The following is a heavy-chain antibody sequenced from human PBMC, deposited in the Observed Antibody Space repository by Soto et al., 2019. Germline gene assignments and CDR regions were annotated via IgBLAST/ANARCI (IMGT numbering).Heavy chain of an antibody. D-gene: IGHD2-21*02. CDR3: IQSRCGGDCLQSYASYYYYGMDV. Sequence: QITLKESGPTLVKPTQTLTLTCTFSAFSLSTGGVGVGWIRQPPGKALEWLELIYWDDDKRYSQTLRSRLTPTKATSKNQVVLKMTNMDPVDTPTYYCIQSRCGGDCLQSYASYYYYGMDVWGQGTTVTVSS. V-gene: IGHV2-5*02. CDR1: AFSLSTGGVG. CDR2: IYWDDDK. J-gene: IGHJ6*02.